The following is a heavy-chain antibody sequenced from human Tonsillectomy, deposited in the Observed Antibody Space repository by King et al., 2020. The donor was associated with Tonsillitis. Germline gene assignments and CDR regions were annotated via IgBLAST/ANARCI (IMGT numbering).Heavy chain of an antibody. CDR2: IYTSGST. CDR1: GGSISSYY. V-gene: IGHV4-4*07. CDR3: ARDHDWNDVVYFDY. D-gene: IGHD1-1*01. J-gene: IGHJ4*02. Sequence: VQLQESGPGLVKPSETLSLTCTVSGGSISSYYWSWIRQPAGKGLEWIGRIYTSGSTNYNPSLKSRVTMSVVTSKNQFSLKLSSVTAADTAVYYCARDHDWNDVVYFDYWGQGTLVTVSS.